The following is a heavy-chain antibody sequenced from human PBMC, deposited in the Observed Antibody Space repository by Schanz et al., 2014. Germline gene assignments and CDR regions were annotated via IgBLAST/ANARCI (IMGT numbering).Heavy chain of an antibody. CDR2: INSDGSSA. D-gene: IGHD3-10*01. J-gene: IGHJ4*02. V-gene: IGHV3-74*02. Sequence: EVQLVESGGGLVKPGGSLRLSCAASGFTFSSYWMHWVRQAPGKGLVWISRINSDGSSASYADSVKGRFTISRDNAKNTLYLQMNSGRAEDSAVYYCTRGSGSRSYGWYYDSGGQGPLVTASS. CDR3: TRGSGSRSYGWYYDS. CDR1: GFTFSSYW.